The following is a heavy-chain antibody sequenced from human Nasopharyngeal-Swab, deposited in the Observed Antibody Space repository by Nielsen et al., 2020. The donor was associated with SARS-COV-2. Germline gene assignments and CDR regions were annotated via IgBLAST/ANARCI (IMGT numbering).Heavy chain of an antibody. Sequence: GGSLSLSCAASGFSFSSYAMSWVRQAQGKGLEWVSVIYSGGSSTYYADSVKGRFTISRDNSKNTLYLQMNSLRAEDTAVYYCAKDTGLVSGAFDIWGQGTMVTVSS. CDR3: AKDTGLVSGAFDI. V-gene: IGHV3-23*03. CDR1: GFSFSSYA. CDR2: IYSGGSST. D-gene: IGHD1-14*01. J-gene: IGHJ3*02.